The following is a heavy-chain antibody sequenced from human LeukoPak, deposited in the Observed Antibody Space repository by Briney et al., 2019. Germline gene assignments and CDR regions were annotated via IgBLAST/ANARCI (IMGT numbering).Heavy chain of an antibody. V-gene: IGHV3-23*01. CDR3: LARSLVEVSGNYYMDV. CDR2: INGTAINT. Sequence: GGSLRLSCAASGFSIMNSAMNWVRQAPGKGLEWVSAINGTAINTVYADSVKGRFTISRDYSKNTLYLQMNNLRVEDTAVYYCLARSLVEVSGNYYMDVWAKGPRSPSP. D-gene: IGHD1-26*01. J-gene: IGHJ6*03. CDR1: GFSIMNSA.